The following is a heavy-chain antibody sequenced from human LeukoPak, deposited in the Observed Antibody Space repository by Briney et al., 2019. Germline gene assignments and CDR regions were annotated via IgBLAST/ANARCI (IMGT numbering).Heavy chain of an antibody. CDR1: GFTFRTYW. J-gene: IGHJ6*02. Sequence: PGGSLRLSCAASGFTFRTYWMHWVRQAPGEGLVWVSRINGDGSTTTYADSVKGRFTISTDSAKSTLYLQMNSLRADDTAMYYCAKGAPYYYAMDVWGQGTTVTVSS. CDR2: INGDGSTT. V-gene: IGHV3-74*01. CDR3: AKGAPYYYAMDV.